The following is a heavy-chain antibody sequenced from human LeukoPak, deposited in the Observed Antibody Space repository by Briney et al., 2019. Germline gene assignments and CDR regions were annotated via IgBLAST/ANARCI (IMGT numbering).Heavy chain of an antibody. D-gene: IGHD3-10*01. CDR2: VYYTDKT. J-gene: IGHJ3*02. Sequence: SETLSLTCTVSNDSFSNYYWTWIRQSPGKALEWIGYVYYTDKTHYNPSLKSRVFISADTSQNQFSLRLSSVTAADTAVYYCAKSNGYGLVDIWGQGTMVTVSS. CDR3: AKSNGYGLVDI. CDR1: NDSFSNYY. V-gene: IGHV4-59*01.